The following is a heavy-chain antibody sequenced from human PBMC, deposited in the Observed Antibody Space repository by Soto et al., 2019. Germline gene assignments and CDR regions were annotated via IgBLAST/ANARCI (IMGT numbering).Heavy chain of an antibody. CDR1: GFSFSAYA. Sequence: EVQLLESGGGLIQPGGSLRLSCAASGFSFSAYAMNWVRQAPGKGLEWVSVISGSGGGTFSADSVKGRFTISRDNSKNTLYLQMNSLRAEDTAVYYCARDLPTITTVFLEHWGQGTLVTVSS. J-gene: IGHJ4*02. CDR3: ARDLPTITTVFLEH. CDR2: ISGSGGGT. V-gene: IGHV3-23*01. D-gene: IGHD4-4*01.